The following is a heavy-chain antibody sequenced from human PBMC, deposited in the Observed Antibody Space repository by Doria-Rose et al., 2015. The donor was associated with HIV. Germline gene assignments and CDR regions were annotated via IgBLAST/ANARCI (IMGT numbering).Heavy chain of an antibody. J-gene: IGHJ5*01. CDR1: GYTFTNYG. CDR2: ITVYNGHT. Sequence: QVQLVQSGAEVKKPGASVRVSCKASGYTFTNYGLAWVRQAPGQGLEWMGWITVYNGHTSYAQKFHDRVTMTTNTSTQTAYLEVRNLGSDDTAVYYCARKPRFYXDTSAWFEFWGQGTLVTVSS. D-gene: IGHD3-22*01. V-gene: IGHV1-18*01. CDR3: ARKPRFYXDTSAWFEF.